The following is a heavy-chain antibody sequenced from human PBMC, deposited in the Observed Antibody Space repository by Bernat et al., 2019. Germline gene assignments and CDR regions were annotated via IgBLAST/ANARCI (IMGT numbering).Heavy chain of an antibody. CDR3: ATGGEVGATTYRY. CDR1: GFTFSSYG. J-gene: IGHJ4*02. V-gene: IGHV3-30*03. Sequence: QVQLVESGGGVVQPGRSLRLSCAASGFTFSSYGMHWVRQAPGKGLEWVAVISYDGSNKYYADSVKGRFTISRDNAKNSLYLQMNSLRDEDTAVYYCATGGEVGATTYRYWGQGTLVTVSS. CDR2: ISYDGSNK. D-gene: IGHD1-26*01.